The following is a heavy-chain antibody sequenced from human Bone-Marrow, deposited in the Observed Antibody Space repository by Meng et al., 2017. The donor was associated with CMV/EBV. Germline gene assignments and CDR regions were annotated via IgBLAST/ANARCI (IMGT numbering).Heavy chain of an antibody. CDR1: GGSISSYY. CDR2: IYYSGST. Sequence: SETLSLTCTVSGGSISSYYWSWIRQPPGKGLEWIGYIYYSGSTNYNPSLKSRVTISVDTSKNQFSLKLSSVTAADTAVYYCARARTDILTGYYVRAFAIWGPGPMVTGSS. J-gene: IGHJ3*02. CDR3: ARARTDILTGYYVRAFAI. V-gene: IGHV4-59*01. D-gene: IGHD3-9*01.